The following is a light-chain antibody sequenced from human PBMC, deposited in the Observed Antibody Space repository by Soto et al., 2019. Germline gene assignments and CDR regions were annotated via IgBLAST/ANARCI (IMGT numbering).Light chain of an antibody. CDR3: LQHNSYPRT. CDR2: KAS. Sequence: MTQSPGTLYGSIGDRVTITCRASQTISSWLAWYQQKPGKAPKLLIYKASTLKSGVPSRFSGSGSGTEFTLTISSLQPEDFATYNCLQHNSYPRTFGQGTKV. J-gene: IGKJ1*01. V-gene: IGKV1-5*03. CDR1: QTISSW.